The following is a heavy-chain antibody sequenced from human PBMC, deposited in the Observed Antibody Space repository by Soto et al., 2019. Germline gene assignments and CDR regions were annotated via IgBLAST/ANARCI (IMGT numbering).Heavy chain of an antibody. J-gene: IGHJ6*02. CDR3: AKSPDFYYDGMDV. V-gene: IGHV3-23*01. CDR1: GFTFSGYA. CDR2: ISGSGANT. Sequence: EVQLLESGGGLVQPGGSQRLSCAASGFTFSGYAMTWVRQAPGKGLEWVSSISGSGANTYYADSVKGRFTISRDNSKNPLSLQMTGLRADDTAVYYCAKSPDFYYDGMDVWGQGTTVTVSS.